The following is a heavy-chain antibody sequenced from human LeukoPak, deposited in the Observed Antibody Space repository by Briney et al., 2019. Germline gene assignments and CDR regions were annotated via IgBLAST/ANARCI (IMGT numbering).Heavy chain of an antibody. V-gene: IGHV3-11*04. J-gene: IGHJ4*02. CDR1: GFTFCDYY. CDR3: ARDLRRPRNLPDS. D-gene: IGHD1-14*01. Sequence: TGGSLRLSCAASGFTFCDYYMSWMRQAPGEGLEWVSYISSIGSTIYYAESVKGRFTISRDNAKNSLYLQMKSLTAEDTAVYHCARDLRRPRNLPDSSGQGTLVTVSS. CDR2: ISSIGSTI.